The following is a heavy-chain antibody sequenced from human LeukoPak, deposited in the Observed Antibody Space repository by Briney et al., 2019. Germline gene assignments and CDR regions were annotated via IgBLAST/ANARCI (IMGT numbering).Heavy chain of an antibody. CDR1: GFTFDDYA. CDR3: AKDLGYSSGWDY. CDR2: ISWNSGSI. V-gene: IGHV3-9*01. Sequence: GRSLRLSCAASGFTFDDYAMHWVRQAPGKGLEWVSGISWNSGSIGYADSVKGRFTISRDNAKNSLYLQMNSLRAEDTALYYCAKDLGYSSGWDYWGQGTLVIVSP. D-gene: IGHD6-19*01. J-gene: IGHJ4*02.